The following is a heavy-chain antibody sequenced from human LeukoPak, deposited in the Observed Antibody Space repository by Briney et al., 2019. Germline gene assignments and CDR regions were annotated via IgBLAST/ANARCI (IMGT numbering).Heavy chain of an antibody. CDR1: GGSFSGYY. D-gene: IGHD2-15*01. CDR2: INHSGST. Sequence: SETLSLTCAVYGGSFSGYYWSWIRQPPGKGLEWIGEINHSGSTNYNPSLKSRVTISVDTSKNQFSPKLSSVTAADTAVYYCARDSSADAFDIWGQGTMVTVSS. J-gene: IGHJ3*02. V-gene: IGHV4-34*01. CDR3: ARDSSADAFDI.